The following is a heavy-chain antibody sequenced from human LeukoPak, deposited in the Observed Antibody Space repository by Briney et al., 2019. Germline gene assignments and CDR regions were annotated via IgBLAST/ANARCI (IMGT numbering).Heavy chain of an antibody. D-gene: IGHD6-19*01. CDR3: ARSLGSGWYVDY. J-gene: IGHJ4*02. CDR1: GFTFSSYA. CDR2: ISYDGSNK. Sequence: PGGSLRLSCAASGFTFSSYAMHWVRQAPGKGLEWVAVISYDGSNKYYADSVKGRFTISRDNSKNTLYLQMNSLRSEDTAVYYCARSLGSGWYVDYWGQGTLVTVSS. V-gene: IGHV3-30-3*01.